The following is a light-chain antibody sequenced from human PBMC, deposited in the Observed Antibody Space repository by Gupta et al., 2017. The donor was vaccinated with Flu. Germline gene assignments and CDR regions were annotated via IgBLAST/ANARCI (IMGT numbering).Light chain of an antibody. CDR2: GAS. CDR1: QSVSSSY. J-gene: IGKJ3*01. CDR3: QQYGSSGRRT. Sequence: EIVLTQSPGTLSLSPGERATLSCRASQSVSSSYLAWYQQKPGQAPRLLIYGASSRATGIPDRFSGSGSGTDFTLTISRREPEDFAVYYCQQYGSSGRRTFGHGTKVDIK. V-gene: IGKV3-20*01.